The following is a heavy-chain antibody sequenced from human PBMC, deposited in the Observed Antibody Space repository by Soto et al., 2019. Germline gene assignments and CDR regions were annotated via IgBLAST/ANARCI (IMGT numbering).Heavy chain of an antibody. V-gene: IGHV3-30*18. CDR3: AKDEELHGGYYYYGMDV. D-gene: IGHD1-26*01. Sequence: PVGSLRLSCAASGFTFSSYGMHWVRQAPGKGLEWVAVISYDGSNKYYADSVKGRFTISRDNSKNTLYLQMNSLRAEDTAVYYCAKDEELHGGYYYYGMDVWGQGTTVTVSX. J-gene: IGHJ6*02. CDR2: ISYDGSNK. CDR1: GFTFSSYG.